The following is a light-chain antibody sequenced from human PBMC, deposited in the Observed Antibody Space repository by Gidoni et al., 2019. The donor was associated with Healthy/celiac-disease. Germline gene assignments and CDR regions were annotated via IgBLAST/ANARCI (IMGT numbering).Light chain of an antibody. V-gene: IGLV3-9*01. J-gene: IGLJ2*01. CDR2: RDS. Sequence: SYELTQPLSVSVALGQTARITGGGNNIGSKNVHLYQQKPGQAPVLVIYRDSNRPSGIPERFSGSNSGNTATLTISRAQAGDEADYYCQVWDSSTVVFGGGTKLTVL. CDR3: QVWDSSTVV. CDR1: NIGSKN.